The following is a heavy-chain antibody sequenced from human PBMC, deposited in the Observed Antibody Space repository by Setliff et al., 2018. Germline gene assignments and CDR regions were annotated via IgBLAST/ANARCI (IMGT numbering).Heavy chain of an antibody. CDR1: GFTFNNYW. Sequence: LRLSCEAFGFTFNNYWMSWVRQAPGKGLEWVANIMQDGGAQYYLDSVKGRFTVSRDNSNNTLYLHMSSLRAEDTAVYFCARAPQYTNYWYALSWFDPWGQGTLVTVSS. J-gene: IGHJ5*02. V-gene: IGHV3-7*03. D-gene: IGHD2-8*02. CDR2: IMQDGGAQ. CDR3: ARAPQYTNYWYALSWFDP.